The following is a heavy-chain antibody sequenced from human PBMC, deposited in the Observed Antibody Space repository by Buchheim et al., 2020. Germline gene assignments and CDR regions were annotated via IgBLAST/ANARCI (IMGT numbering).Heavy chain of an antibody. CDR2: INYSGST. D-gene: IGHD3-22*01. CDR3: ARGPWLFYDSSGYRLYYYYGMDV. Sequence: QVQLQQWGAGLLKPSETLSLTCAVYGGSFSGYYWSWIRQPPGKGLEWIGEINYSGSTNYNPSLKSRVTIPVNTSKNQFSLRLSSVTAADTAVYYCARGPWLFYDSSGYRLYYYYGMDVWGQGTT. CDR1: GGSFSGYY. V-gene: IGHV4-34*01. J-gene: IGHJ6*02.